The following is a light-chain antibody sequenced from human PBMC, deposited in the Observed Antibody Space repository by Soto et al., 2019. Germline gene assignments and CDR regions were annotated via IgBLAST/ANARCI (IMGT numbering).Light chain of an antibody. CDR3: QQYDSYSRPT. J-gene: IGKJ4*01. CDR2: KAS. CDR1: QSVSDW. V-gene: IGKV1-5*03. Sequence: DIPMTQSPSTLSASVGDRVTITCRASQSVSDWLAWYQHKPGKTPKLLIYKASTLESGVPSRFSGFGSGTEFPLAISSLQPEDFATYYCQQYDSYSRPTFGGGPKVEIK.